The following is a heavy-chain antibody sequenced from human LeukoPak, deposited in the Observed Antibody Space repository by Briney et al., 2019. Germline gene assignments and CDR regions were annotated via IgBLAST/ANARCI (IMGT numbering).Heavy chain of an antibody. CDR1: GFTFSSYA. CDR2: ISGSGGST. D-gene: IGHD3-22*01. Sequence: PGGSLRLSCAASGFTFSSYAMSWVRQAPGKGLEWVSAISGSGGSTYYADSVKGRFTISRDNSKNTLYLQMNSLRAEDTAVYYCAKDAGTMIVVVITTFEYWGRGTLVTVSS. V-gene: IGHV3-23*01. J-gene: IGHJ4*02. CDR3: AKDAGTMIVVVITTFEY.